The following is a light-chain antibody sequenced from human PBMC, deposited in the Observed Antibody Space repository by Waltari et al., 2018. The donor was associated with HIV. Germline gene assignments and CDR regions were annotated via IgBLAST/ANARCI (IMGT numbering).Light chain of an antibody. J-gene: IGKJ3*01. CDR2: SAS. V-gene: IGKV1-39*01. CDR1: QAISTY. Sequence: DIQMTQSPSSLPASLGDNVVITCRASQAISTYLNWYQKRPVKAPVLLVYSASTLQPGAPSRFRGSGSGRDFSLSISGLQTEDFATYFCQQSYGSPFNFGPGTK. CDR3: QQSYGSPFN.